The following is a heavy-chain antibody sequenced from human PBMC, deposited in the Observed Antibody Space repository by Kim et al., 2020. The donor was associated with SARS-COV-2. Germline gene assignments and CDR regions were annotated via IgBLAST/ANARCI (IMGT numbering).Heavy chain of an antibody. CDR2: IIPIFGTA. V-gene: IGHV1-69*13. D-gene: IGHD6-13*01. CDR1: GGTFSSYA. J-gene: IGHJ4*02. Sequence: SVKVSCKASGGTFSSYAISWVRQAPGQGLEWMGGIIPIFGTANYAQKFQGRVTITADESTSTAYMELSSLRSEDTAVYYCASGYSSSLYYFDYWGEGTLGTVSS. CDR3: ASGYSSSLYYFDY.